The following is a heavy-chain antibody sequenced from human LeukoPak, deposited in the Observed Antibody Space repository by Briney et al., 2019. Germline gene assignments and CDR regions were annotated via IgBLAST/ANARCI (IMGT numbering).Heavy chain of an antibody. J-gene: IGHJ4*02. D-gene: IGHD5-12*01. CDR2: ISSSSD. CDR3: ARALYSGFDFSSYFFDF. Sequence: GGSLRLSCVASGFTFSSYSMNWVRQAPGKGLEWVSSISSSSDYYADSVKGRFTISRDNVKSSLYLQMDSLGAEDTAVYFCARALYSGFDFSSYFFDFWGQGTLVTVSS. V-gene: IGHV3-21*01. CDR1: GFTFSSYS.